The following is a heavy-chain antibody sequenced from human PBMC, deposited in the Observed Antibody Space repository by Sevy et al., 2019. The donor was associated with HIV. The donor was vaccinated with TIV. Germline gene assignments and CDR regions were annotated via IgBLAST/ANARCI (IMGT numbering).Heavy chain of an antibody. D-gene: IGHD5-12*01. J-gene: IGHJ6*02. V-gene: IGHV3-13*05. CDR1: GFTFSSYD. CDR2: VGPAGDP. Sequence: GGSLRLSCVASGFTFSSYDMHWVRQVTGKGLERVSGVGPAGDPFYPGSVKGRFTISRENAKNSFYLQMNSLRAGDTAVYYCARSGGYSDYGMDVWGQGTTVTVSS. CDR3: ARSGGYSDYGMDV.